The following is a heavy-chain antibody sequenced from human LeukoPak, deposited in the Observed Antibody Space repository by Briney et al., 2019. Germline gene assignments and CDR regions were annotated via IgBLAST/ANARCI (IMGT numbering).Heavy chain of an antibody. D-gene: IGHD4-17*01. CDR2: TSGSGGRT. Sequence: GGSLRLSCVASGFTFSSYAINWVRQAPGKGLEWVSGTSGSGGRTHYADSVKGRFTISRENSKNTLYLQMNSLRAEDTAVYYCAKVRLYGDYPEIDYWGQGTLVAVSS. CDR1: GFTFSSYA. J-gene: IGHJ4*02. V-gene: IGHV3-23*01. CDR3: AKVRLYGDYPEIDY.